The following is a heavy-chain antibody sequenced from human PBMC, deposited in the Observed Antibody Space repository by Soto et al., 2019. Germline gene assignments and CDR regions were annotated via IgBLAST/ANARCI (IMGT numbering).Heavy chain of an antibody. D-gene: IGHD3-10*01. Sequence: QVQLQESGPGLVRPSGTLSLTCTFSGGSIASDNWWTWVRQPPGRGLEWIGEMYHSGTTNYSPSLKSRVTILIDKSKNQFSLKLTSATAADTARYYCAGASASSMLRGVIITWGQGTLVTVAS. J-gene: IGHJ5*02. CDR1: GGSIASDNW. V-gene: IGHV4-4*02. CDR3: AGASASSMLRGVIIT. CDR2: MYHSGTT.